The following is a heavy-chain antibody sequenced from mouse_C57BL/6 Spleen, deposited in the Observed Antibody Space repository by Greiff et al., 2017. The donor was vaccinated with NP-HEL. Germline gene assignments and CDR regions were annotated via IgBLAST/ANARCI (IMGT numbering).Heavy chain of an antibody. Sequence: QVQLQQPGAELVMPGALVKLSCKASGYTFTSYWMHWVKQRPGQGLEWIGEIDPSDSYTNYNQKFKGKSTLTVDKSSSTAYMQLSSLTSEDSAVYYCARFYYDYGLDYWGQGTTLTVSS. CDR3: ARFYYDYGLDY. V-gene: IGHV1-69*01. D-gene: IGHD2-4*01. J-gene: IGHJ2*01. CDR2: IDPSDSYT. CDR1: GYTFTSYW.